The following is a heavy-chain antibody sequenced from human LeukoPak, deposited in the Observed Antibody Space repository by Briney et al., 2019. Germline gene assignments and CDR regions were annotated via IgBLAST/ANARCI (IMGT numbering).Heavy chain of an antibody. CDR3: ARDAGRQTTTWYSDL. CDR2: IWYDGSNK. CDR1: GFNFSSYG. Sequence: PGRSLRLSCAASGFNFSSYGMNWVRQAPGKGLEWVAGIWYDGSNKYYRESVKGRFTISRDNSKNTLYLQMNSLRGEDTAVFYYARDAGRQTTTWYSDLWGQGTLVTVSS. V-gene: IGHV3-33*01. J-gene: IGHJ5*02. D-gene: IGHD6-13*01.